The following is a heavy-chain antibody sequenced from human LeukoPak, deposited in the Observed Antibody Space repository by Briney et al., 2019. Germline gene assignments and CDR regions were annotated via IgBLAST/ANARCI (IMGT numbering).Heavy chain of an antibody. CDR3: AKDSLLYDSSGLFDY. J-gene: IGHJ4*02. V-gene: IGHV3-30*02. Sequence: GGSLRLSCAASGFTFSSYGMHWVRQAPGKGLEWVAFIRYDGSNKYYADSVKGRFTISRDNSKNTLYLQMNSLRAEDTAVYYCAKDSLLYDSSGLFDYWGQGTLVTVSS. D-gene: IGHD3-22*01. CDR1: GFTFSSYG. CDR2: IRYDGSNK.